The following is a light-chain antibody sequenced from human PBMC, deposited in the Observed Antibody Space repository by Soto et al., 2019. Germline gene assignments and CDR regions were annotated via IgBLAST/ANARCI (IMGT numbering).Light chain of an antibody. CDR2: AAS. Sequence: DIQMTQSPSTLSASVGDSVTVTCRASQPIGTSLHWYQQKPGKAPKVLISAASRLQSGVSSRFSGSGSGTHFALTISNLQPEDFATYYCQQGYTTLWTFGQGTTVELK. CDR1: QPIGTS. CDR3: QQGYTTLWT. J-gene: IGKJ1*01. V-gene: IGKV1-39*01.